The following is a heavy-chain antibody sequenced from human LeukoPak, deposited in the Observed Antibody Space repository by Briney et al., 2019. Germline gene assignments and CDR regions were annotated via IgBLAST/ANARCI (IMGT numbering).Heavy chain of an antibody. CDR2: ISAYNGNT. V-gene: IGHV1-18*01. CDR1: GYTFISYG. Sequence: ASVKVSCKASGYTFISYGISWVRQAPGQGLEWMGWISAYNGNTNYAQKLQGRVTMTTDTSTSTAYMELRSLRSDDTAVYYCARAPKDYYDSSGSSLDYWGQGTLVTVSS. CDR3: ARAPKDYYDSSGSSLDY. J-gene: IGHJ4*02. D-gene: IGHD3-22*01.